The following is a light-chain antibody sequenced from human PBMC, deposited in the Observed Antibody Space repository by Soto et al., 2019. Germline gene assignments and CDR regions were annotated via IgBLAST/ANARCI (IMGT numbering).Light chain of an antibody. J-gene: IGKJ1*01. CDR1: QTIYSN. V-gene: IGKV3-15*01. CDR3: QQYQNLWT. CDR2: RAS. Sequence: IQMTQSPATLSVSPGERATLSCRASQTIYSNVAWYQQRPGQAPRLLIYRASARATGIPARFSGSGSGTEFTLTIGSLQSEASAVYYCQQYQNLWTFGQGTKVEIK.